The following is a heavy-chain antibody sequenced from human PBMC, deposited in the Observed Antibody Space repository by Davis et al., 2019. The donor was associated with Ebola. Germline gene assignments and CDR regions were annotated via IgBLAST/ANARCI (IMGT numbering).Heavy chain of an antibody. D-gene: IGHD2-2*01. V-gene: IGHV4-59*12. CDR1: GGSISSYY. CDR3: ARGGYCSSTSCYGYYYYGMDV. CDR2: IYYSGST. Sequence: MPSETLSLTCPVSGGSISSYYWSWIRQPPGKGLEWIGYIYYSGSTNYNPSLKSRVTISVDKSKNQFSLKLSSVTAADTAVYYCARGGYCSSTSCYGYYYYGMDVWGQGTTVTVSS. J-gene: IGHJ6*02.